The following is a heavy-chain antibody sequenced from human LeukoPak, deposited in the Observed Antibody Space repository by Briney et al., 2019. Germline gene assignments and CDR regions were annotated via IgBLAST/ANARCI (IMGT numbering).Heavy chain of an antibody. D-gene: IGHD3-10*01. CDR2: ISYDGSNK. V-gene: IGHV3-30*02. J-gene: IGHJ4*02. CDR1: GFTLGSHG. CDR3: AKDFDTFYYGSGSYLSAGFDY. Sequence: TGGSLRLSCIASGFTLGSHGMFWVRQAPGKGLEWVTFISYDGSNKYYGESMKGRFTVSRDNSKNTLYLQMNSLRAEDTAVYYCAKDFDTFYYGSGSYLSAGFDYWGQGTLVTVSS.